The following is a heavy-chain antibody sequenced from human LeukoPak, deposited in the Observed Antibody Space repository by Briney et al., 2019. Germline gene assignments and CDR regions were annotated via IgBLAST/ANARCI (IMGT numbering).Heavy chain of an antibody. V-gene: IGHV3-21*01. J-gene: IGHJ3*02. CDR1: GFSFENYN. CDR2: INVITGYI. D-gene: IGHD1-26*01. Sequence: NSGGSLRLSCAASGFSFENYNMNWVRQAPGKGLEWVAYINVITGYIYYADSLKGRFTISRDNAKKSLFLEMNSLRVEDTAVYYCARDRSGSSSVDDAFDIWGQGIMVTVSS. CDR3: ARDRSGSSSVDDAFDI.